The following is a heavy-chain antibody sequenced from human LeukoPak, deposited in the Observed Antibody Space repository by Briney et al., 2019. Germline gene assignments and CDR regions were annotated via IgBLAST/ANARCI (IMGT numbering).Heavy chain of an antibody. CDR1: GGSFSGHF. Sequence: SETLSLTCAVYGGSFSGHFWSWIRQPPGKGLEWIGEIYHSGSTNYNPSFKSRVTISVDKSKNQFSLKLSSVTAADTAVYYCARGRPSGTFDYWGQGTLVTVSS. CDR3: ARGRPSGTFDY. J-gene: IGHJ4*02. D-gene: IGHD1-1*01. V-gene: IGHV4-34*01. CDR2: IYHSGST.